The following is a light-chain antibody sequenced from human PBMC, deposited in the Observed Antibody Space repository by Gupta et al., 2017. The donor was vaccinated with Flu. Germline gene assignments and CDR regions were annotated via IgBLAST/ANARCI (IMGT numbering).Light chain of an antibody. J-gene: IGKJ5*01. CDR3: QQRVNWPPVT. Sequence: ATLSLSPGERATLSCRASQTVSTYLVWYQQKPGQAPRLLIYDASNRAPGIPARFSGSGCGTDFTLTITNREPEDSAIYYCQQRVNWPPVTFGQGTRLEIK. CDR1: QTVSTY. V-gene: IGKV3-11*01. CDR2: DAS.